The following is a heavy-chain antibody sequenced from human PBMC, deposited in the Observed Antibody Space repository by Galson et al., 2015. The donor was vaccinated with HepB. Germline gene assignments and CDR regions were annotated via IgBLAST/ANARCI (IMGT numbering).Heavy chain of an antibody. CDR1: GYTFTGYY. CDR3: ARGSRNDFWSGYYGYYYYMDA. D-gene: IGHD3-3*01. V-gene: IGHV1-2*02. J-gene: IGHJ6*03. CDR2: INPNSGGT. Sequence: SVKVSCKASGYTFTGYYMHWVRQAPGQGLEWMGWINPNSGGTNYAQKFQGRVTMTRDTSISTAYMELSRLRSDDTAVYYCARGSRNDFWSGYYGYYYYMDAWGKGTTVTVSS.